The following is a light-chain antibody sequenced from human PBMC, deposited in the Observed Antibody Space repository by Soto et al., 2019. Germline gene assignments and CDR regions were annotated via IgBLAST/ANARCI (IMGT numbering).Light chain of an antibody. CDR2: DAY. Sequence: IVLTQSAGTLSLSPGERSTLSCRSSQSFRGLLAWYQQKPGQAPRLLIYDAYNRATGIPPRFSGSGSGTDFTLTISSLEPEDSAVYYCQQRHMWPITFGQGTRLEI. CDR1: QSFRGL. V-gene: IGKV3-11*01. J-gene: IGKJ5*01. CDR3: QQRHMWPIT.